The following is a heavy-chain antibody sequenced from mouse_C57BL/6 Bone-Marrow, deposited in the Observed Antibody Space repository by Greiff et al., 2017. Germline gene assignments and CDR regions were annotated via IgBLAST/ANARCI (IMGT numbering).Heavy chain of an antibody. Sequence: VHLVESDAELVKPGASVKISCKVSGYTFTDHTIHWMKQRPEQGLEWIGYIYPRDGSTKYNEKFKGKATLTADKSSSTAYMQLNSLTSEDSAVYFCARGLRRKDYAMDYWGQGTSVTVSS. CDR2: IYPRDGST. CDR3: ARGLRRKDYAMDY. J-gene: IGHJ4*01. D-gene: IGHD2-4*01. V-gene: IGHV1-78*01. CDR1: GYTFTDHT.